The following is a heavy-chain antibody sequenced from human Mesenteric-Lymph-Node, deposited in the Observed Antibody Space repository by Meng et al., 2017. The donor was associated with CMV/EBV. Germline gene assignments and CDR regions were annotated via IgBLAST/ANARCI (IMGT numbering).Heavy chain of an antibody. D-gene: IGHD2-2*01. Sequence: GESLKISCAASGFTFSSYEMNWVRQAPGKGLEWVSYISSSGSTIYYADSVKGRFTISRDNAKNSLYLQMNSLRAEDTAVYYCASLGRLRYCSSTSCYLPDYWGQGTLVTVSS. CDR1: GFTFSSYE. CDR3: ASLGRLRYCSSTSCYLPDY. V-gene: IGHV3-48*03. J-gene: IGHJ4*02. CDR2: ISSSGSTI.